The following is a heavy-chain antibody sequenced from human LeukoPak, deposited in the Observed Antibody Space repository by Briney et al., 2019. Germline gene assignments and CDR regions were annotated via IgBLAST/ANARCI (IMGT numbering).Heavy chain of an antibody. CDR1: GGSFSGYY. D-gene: IGHD6-6*01. CDR2: INHSGST. V-gene: IGHV4-34*01. Sequence: PSETLSLTCAVYGGSFSGYYWSWIRQPPGKGLEWIGEINHSGSTNHNPSLKSRVTISVDTSKNQFSLKLSSVTAADTAVYYCARSARPSRYYYMDVWGKGTTVTVSS. J-gene: IGHJ6*03. CDR3: ARSARPSRYYYMDV.